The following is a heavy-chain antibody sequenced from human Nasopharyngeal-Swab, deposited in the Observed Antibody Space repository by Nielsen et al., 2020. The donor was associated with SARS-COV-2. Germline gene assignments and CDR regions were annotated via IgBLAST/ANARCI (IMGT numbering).Heavy chain of an antibody. V-gene: IGHV3-48*04. Sequence: GGSLRLSCATSGFTFSPYTMTWVRQAPGKGLQWISYITSGNSVQYADSVRGRFTISRDNAKNSLYLQMNSLRAEDAAVYYCARDFDKTGDWGQGTLVTFSS. J-gene: IGHJ4*02. CDR2: ITSGNSV. CDR1: GFTFSPYT. D-gene: IGHD7-27*01. CDR3: ARDFDKTGD.